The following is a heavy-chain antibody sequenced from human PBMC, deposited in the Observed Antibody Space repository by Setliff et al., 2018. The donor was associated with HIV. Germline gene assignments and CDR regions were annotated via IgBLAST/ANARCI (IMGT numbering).Heavy chain of an antibody. CDR3: ARALYGEYGGDLNWLDP. CDR2: INTQTGSP. D-gene: IGHD4-17*01. CDR1: GYTFTGYY. J-gene: IGHJ5*02. V-gene: IGHV7-4-1*02. Sequence: ASVKVSCKASGYTFTGYYMHWVRQAPGQGLEWMGWINTQTGSPTYAQAFTGRFVFSVDTSVTTAYLQISGLKADDTAVYYCARALYGEYGGDLNWLDPWGQGTLVTSPQ.